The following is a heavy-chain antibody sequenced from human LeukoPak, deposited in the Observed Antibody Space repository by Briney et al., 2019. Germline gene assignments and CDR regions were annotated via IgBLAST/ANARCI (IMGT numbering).Heavy chain of an antibody. D-gene: IGHD1-14*01. CDR3: ARGVEPLAANTLAY. V-gene: IGHV3-53*01. J-gene: IGHJ4*02. CDR1: GFTVITND. Sequence: PGGSLRLSCAASGFTVITNDMTWVRQAPGKGLEWVSVLYSDGNTKYADSVQGRFTISRDNSKNTLYLEMNSLSPDGTAVYYCARGVEPLAANTLAYWGQGTLVTVPS. CDR2: LYSDGNT.